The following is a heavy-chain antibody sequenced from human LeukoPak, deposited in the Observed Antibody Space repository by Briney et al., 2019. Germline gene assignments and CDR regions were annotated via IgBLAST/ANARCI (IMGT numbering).Heavy chain of an antibody. D-gene: IGHD6-13*01. Sequence: SETLSLTCAVSGGSISSGGYSWSWIRQPPGKGLEWIGETNHSGSTNYNPSLKSRVTISVDTSKNQFSLKLSSVTAADTAVYYCARGGYSSSWYGFGNWFDPWGQGTLVTVSS. CDR3: ARGGYSSSWYGFGNWFDP. J-gene: IGHJ5*02. CDR1: GGSISSGGYS. CDR2: TNHSGST. V-gene: IGHV4-30-2*01.